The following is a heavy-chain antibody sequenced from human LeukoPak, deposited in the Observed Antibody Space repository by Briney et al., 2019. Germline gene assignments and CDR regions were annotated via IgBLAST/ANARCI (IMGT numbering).Heavy chain of an antibody. Sequence: SETLSLTCTVSGGSISSYYWSWLRQPPGKGLEWIGYLYYSGSTNYNPSLKSRVTISVDTSKNQFSLKLSSVTAADTAVYYCARDPMAYCGGDCSWAGGQGTLVTVSS. CDR1: GGSISSYY. V-gene: IGHV4-59*01. D-gene: IGHD2-21*01. J-gene: IGHJ4*02. CDR2: LYYSGST. CDR3: ARDPMAYCGGDCSWA.